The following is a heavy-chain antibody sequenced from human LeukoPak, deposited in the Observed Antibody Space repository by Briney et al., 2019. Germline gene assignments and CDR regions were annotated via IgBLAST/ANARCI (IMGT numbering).Heavy chain of an antibody. J-gene: IGHJ4*02. V-gene: IGHV3-21*06. CDR2: ISGSSGYI. CDR3: ARDPSMGGWYPWDC. D-gene: IGHD6-19*01. CDR1: GFTFSTYS. Sequence: GGSLRLSCAASGFTFSTYSMTWVRQAPGQGLEWVSSISGSSGYIDYADSVKGRFTISRDNAKNSLYLQMNSLRAEDTAVYYCARDPSMGGWYPWDCWGQGTLVTVSS.